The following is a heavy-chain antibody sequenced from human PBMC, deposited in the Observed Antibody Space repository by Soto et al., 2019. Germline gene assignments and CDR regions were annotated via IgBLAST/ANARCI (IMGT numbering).Heavy chain of an antibody. V-gene: IGHV3-11*06. CDR2: ISSSSSYT. D-gene: IGHD6-19*01. J-gene: IGHJ6*02. Sequence: GGSLRLSCAASGFTFSDYYMSWIRQAPGKGLEWVSYISSSSSYTNYADAVKGRFTISRDNAKNSLYLQMNSLRAEDTAVYYCARDFGSAGPYYGMDVWGQGTTVTVSS. CDR3: ARDFGSAGPYYGMDV. CDR1: GFTFSDYY.